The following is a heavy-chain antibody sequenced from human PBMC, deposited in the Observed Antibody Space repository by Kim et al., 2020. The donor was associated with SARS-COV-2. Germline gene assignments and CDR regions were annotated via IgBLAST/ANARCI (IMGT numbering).Heavy chain of an antibody. CDR3: ARLQSYCDSNSCYLDYFDS. Sequence: SGPTLVNPTQTLTLTCTFSGFSLNTSGMCVSWIRQPPGKALEWLAFIDWEDDKYYSTSLKTRLTISKDTSKNQVVLTMTNMDPVDTATYYCARLQSYCDSNSCYLDYFDSWGPGTLVTVSS. CDR1: GFSLNTSGMC. J-gene: IGHJ4*02. V-gene: IGHV2-70*01. CDR2: IDWEDDK. D-gene: IGHD2-2*01.